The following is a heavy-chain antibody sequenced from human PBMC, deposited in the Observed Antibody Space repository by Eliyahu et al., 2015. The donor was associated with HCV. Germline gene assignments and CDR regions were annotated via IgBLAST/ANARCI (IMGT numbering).Heavy chain of an antibody. Sequence: EVQLLESGGGLVQPGESLRLSCXASGFTFSNYAMSWVRQGRGKGLEWVSGISGSSHTYYADSVKGRFTMSRDNSKNTLYLQMNSLRAEDTAVYHCARYTSAWGLGYWGQGTLVTVSS. J-gene: IGHJ4*02. CDR1: GFTFSNYA. CDR3: ARYTSAWGLGY. V-gene: IGHV3-23*01. CDR2: ISGSSHT. D-gene: IGHD6-19*01.